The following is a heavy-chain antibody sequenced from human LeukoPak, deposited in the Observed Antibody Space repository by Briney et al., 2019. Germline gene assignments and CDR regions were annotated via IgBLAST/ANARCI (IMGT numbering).Heavy chain of an antibody. V-gene: IGHV3-23*01. CDR3: ARGLSGSSSPLYPFDS. D-gene: IGHD6-6*01. J-gene: IGHJ4*02. Sequence: GGSLRLSCAASGFPFTGYAMSWVRQAPGTGLEWVSLISGSGDTSYYADSVKGRFTISRDNSKNTLYLQMNSLRAEDTAVYYCARGLSGSSSPLYPFDSWGQGALVTVSS. CDR1: GFPFTGYA. CDR2: ISGSGDTS.